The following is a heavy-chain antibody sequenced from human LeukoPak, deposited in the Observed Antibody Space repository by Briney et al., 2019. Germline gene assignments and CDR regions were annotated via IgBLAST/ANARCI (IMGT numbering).Heavy chain of an antibody. D-gene: IGHD3-10*01. V-gene: IGHV4-59*01. J-gene: IGHJ4*02. CDR1: GASISSYY. CDR3: ARTGSSGSFSDY. Sequence: SETLSLTCAVSGASISSYYWSWIRQPPGKGLEWLGYMYYSGGTNCNPSLKSRVTISVDTSKNQFSLKLTSATTADTAVYYCARTGSSGSFSDYWGQGTLVTVSS. CDR2: MYYSGGT.